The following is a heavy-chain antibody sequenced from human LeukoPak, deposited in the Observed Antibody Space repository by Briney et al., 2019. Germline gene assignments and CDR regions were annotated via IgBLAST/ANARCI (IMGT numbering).Heavy chain of an antibody. CDR1: GYSFTGYY. CDR3: ARDGPDYGDYIYYYYYYMDV. CDR2: INPNSGGT. D-gene: IGHD4-17*01. Sequence: ASVKVSCKASGYSFTGYYMHWVRQAPGQGLEWMGWINPNSGGTNYAQKFQGRVTMTRDTSISTAYMELSRLRSDDTAVYYCARDGPDYGDYIYYYYYYMDVWGKGTTVTISS. J-gene: IGHJ6*03. V-gene: IGHV1-2*02.